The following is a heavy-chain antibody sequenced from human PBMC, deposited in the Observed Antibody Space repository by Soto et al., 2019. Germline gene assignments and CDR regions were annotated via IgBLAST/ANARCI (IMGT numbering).Heavy chain of an antibody. CDR3: GGDPRGPEY. V-gene: IGHV3-23*01. CDR1: GFTSSTFG. D-gene: IGHD6-6*01. CDR2: ISGSGDNT. Sequence: EGQLLESGGGLVQPGGSLRLSCAGSGFTSSTFGMSWVRQAPGKGLVWVSGISGSGDNTYYADSVKGRFTISRDKSKNTLFLQMNGLRAEDTAMYYCGGDPRGPEYWGQGTLVTVSS. J-gene: IGHJ4*02.